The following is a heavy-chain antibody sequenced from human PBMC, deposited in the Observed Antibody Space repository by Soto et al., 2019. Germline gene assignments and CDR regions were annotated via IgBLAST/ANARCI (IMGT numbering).Heavy chain of an antibody. D-gene: IGHD6-6*01. CDR1: GGSISSGDYY. CDR3: ASILYSSSEHSFDY. V-gene: IGHV4-30-4*01. J-gene: IGHJ4*02. Sequence: SETLSLTCTVSGGSISSGDYYWSWIRQPPGKGLEWIGYIYYSGSTYYNPSLKSRVTISVDTSKNQFSLKLSSVTAADTAVYYWASILYSSSEHSFDYWGQGTLVTVSS. CDR2: IYYSGST.